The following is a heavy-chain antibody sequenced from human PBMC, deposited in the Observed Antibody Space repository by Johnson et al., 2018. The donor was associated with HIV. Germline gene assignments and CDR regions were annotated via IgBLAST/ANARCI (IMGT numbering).Heavy chain of an antibody. Sequence: QVQLVESGGGVVQPGRSLRLSCAASGFTFSSYAMHWVRQAPGKGLEWVAVISYDGSNKYSAESVKGRFTISRDNSKNTLYLKMNSLRAEDKAVYYCARVQVAMATIGYAFDIWGQGTMVTVSS. CDR3: ARVQVAMATIGYAFDI. D-gene: IGHD5-12*01. CDR2: ISYDGSNK. CDR1: GFTFSSYA. J-gene: IGHJ3*02. V-gene: IGHV3-30*04.